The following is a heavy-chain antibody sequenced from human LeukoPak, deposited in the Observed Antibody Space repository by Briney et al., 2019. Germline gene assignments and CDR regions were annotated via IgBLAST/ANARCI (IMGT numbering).Heavy chain of an antibody. J-gene: IGHJ2*01. CDR1: GYTFTGHY. CDR3: ARDVYTSGWRYFDL. CDR2: INPNSGDT. V-gene: IGHV1-2*02. Sequence: GASVKVSCKASGYTFTGHYMHWVRQAPGQGPEWMAWINPNSGDTNYAQKFQGRVTLTRDASIGTAYKEMNRLTYDDTAIYYCARDVYTSGWRYFDLWGHGTLVTVSS. D-gene: IGHD6-19*01.